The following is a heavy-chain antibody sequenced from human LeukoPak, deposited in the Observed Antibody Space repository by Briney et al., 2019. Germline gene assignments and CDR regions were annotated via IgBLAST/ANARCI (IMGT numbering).Heavy chain of an antibody. D-gene: IGHD2-2*01. CDR2: ISGSGGTT. V-gene: IGHV3-23*01. J-gene: IGHJ4*02. Sequence: PGGSLRLSCAASGFTFSSYAMSWVRQAPGKGLEWVSVISGSGGTTYYADSVKGRLTISRDNSKNTLYLQLNSLRVEDTAVYYCARPDCSGTSCQRHFDYWGQGTLVTVSS. CDR1: GFTFSSYA. CDR3: ARPDCSGTSCQRHFDY.